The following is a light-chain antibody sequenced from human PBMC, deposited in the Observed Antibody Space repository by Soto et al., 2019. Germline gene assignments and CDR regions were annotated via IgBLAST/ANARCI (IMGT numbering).Light chain of an antibody. J-gene: IGLJ3*02. Sequence: NFMLTQPHSVSESPGKTVTISCTRSSGSIASNYVQWYQQRPGSAPTTVIYEDNQRPSGVPDRFSGSIDSSSNSASLTISGLKTEDEPDYYCQSYDSSNQVFGGGTKVTVL. CDR1: SGSIASNY. CDR2: EDN. V-gene: IGLV6-57*03. CDR3: QSYDSSNQV.